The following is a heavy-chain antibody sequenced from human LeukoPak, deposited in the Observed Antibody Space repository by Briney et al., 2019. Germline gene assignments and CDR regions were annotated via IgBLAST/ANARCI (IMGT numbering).Heavy chain of an antibody. CDR3: AKARRVEQQLVFDY. J-gene: IGHJ4*02. D-gene: IGHD6-13*01. CDR2: INERGTDS. Sequence: GGSLRLSCTASGFTFSGHWIHWVRQPPGMGLVWVSRINERGTDSMYAESVKGRFTISRDSSKNTLYLQMNSLRAEDTAVYYCAKARRVEQQLVFDYWGQGTLVTVSS. V-gene: IGHV3-74*03. CDR1: GFTFSGHW.